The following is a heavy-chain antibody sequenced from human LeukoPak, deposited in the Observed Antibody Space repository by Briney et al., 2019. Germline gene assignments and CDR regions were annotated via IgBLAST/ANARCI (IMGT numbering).Heavy chain of an antibody. J-gene: IGHJ4*02. CDR2: INGDGGST. CDR1: GFTFSSYW. Sequence: GGSLRLSCAASGFTFSSYWMHWVRQGSGKGLVWVARINGDGGSTNYADSVKGRFTISRDNAKNTLYLQMNSLRAEDTALYYCGRDRYLFDYWGQGTLVTVSS. CDR3: GRDRYLFDY. V-gene: IGHV3-74*01. D-gene: IGHD3-16*02.